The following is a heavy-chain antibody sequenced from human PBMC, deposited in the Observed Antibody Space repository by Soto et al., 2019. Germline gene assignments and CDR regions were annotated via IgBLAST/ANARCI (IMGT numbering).Heavy chain of an antibody. J-gene: IGHJ4*02. CDR1: GYTFSSYG. CDR2: ISTYNGNT. Sequence: ASVKVSCKTSGYTFSSYGITWVRQAPGQGLEWMGWISTYNGNTRYEEMVEGRVTMTTDTSTSTAYLELRSLKSDDTAVYYCARMGGFPDWLEILVDYWGQGTLVTVSS. D-gene: IGHD3-16*01. CDR3: ARMGGFPDWLEILVDY. V-gene: IGHV1-18*04.